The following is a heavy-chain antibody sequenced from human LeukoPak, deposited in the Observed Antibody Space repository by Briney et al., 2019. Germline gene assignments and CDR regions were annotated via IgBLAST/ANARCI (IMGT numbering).Heavy chain of an antibody. CDR2: IYYSGST. Sequence: SETLSLTCTVSGGSISSYYWSWIRQPPGKGLEWIGYIYYSGSTNYNPSLKSRVTISVDTSKNQFSLKLSSVTAADTAVYYCARSPHCGGDCYPYYFDYWGQGTLATVSS. V-gene: IGHV4-59*08. J-gene: IGHJ4*02. CDR1: GGSISSYY. D-gene: IGHD2-21*02. CDR3: ARSPHCGGDCYPYYFDY.